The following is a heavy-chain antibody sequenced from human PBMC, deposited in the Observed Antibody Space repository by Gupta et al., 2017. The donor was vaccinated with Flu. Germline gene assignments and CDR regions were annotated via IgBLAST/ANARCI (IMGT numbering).Heavy chain of an antibody. CDR3: ARMHYGSGSYESIFDY. V-gene: IGHV2-70*01. CDR2: IDWDDDK. CDR1: GFSLSTSGMC. D-gene: IGHD3-10*01. Sequence: QVTLRESGPALVKPTQTLTLTCTFSGFSLSTSGMCVSWIRQPPGKALEWLALIDWDDDKYYSTSLKTRLTISKDTSKNQVVLTMTNMDPVDTATYYCARMHYGSGSYESIFDYWGQGTLVTVSS. J-gene: IGHJ4*02.